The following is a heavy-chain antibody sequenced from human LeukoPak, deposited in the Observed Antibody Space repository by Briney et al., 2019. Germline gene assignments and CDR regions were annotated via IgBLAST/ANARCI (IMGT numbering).Heavy chain of an antibody. CDR1: GYTFTSYG. V-gene: IGHV1-18*01. J-gene: IGHJ4*02. CDR2: ISAYNGNT. CDR3: ARGSRYYYDSSGYYYASFDY. Sequence: ASVKVSCKASGYTFTSYGISWVRQAPGQGLEWMGWISAYNGNTNYAQKLQGRVTMTTDTSTSTAYMELRSLRSDDTAVYYCARGSRYYYDSSGYYYASFDYWGQGTLVTVSS. D-gene: IGHD3-22*01.